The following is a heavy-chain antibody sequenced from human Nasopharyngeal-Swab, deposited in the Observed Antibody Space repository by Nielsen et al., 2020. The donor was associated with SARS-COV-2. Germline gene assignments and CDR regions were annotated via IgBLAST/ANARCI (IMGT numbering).Heavy chain of an antibody. CDR1: GGSVSSSSYY. CDR3: ARGRWDRYYYGMDV. D-gene: IGHD1-26*01. J-gene: IGHJ6*02. Sequence: SETLSLTCTVSGGSVSSSSYYWGWIRQPPGKGLEWIASIYYSGSTYYNPSLKSRVTISVDTSKNQFALKLSSVTAADTAVYYCARGRWDRYYYGMDVWGQGTTVTVSS. CDR2: IYYSGST. V-gene: IGHV4-39*01.